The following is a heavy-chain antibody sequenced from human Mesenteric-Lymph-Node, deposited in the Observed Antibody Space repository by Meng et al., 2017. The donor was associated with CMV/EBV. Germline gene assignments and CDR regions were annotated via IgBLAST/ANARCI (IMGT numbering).Heavy chain of an antibody. J-gene: IGHJ5*02. CDR1: GYTFTDYF. V-gene: IGHV1-2*02. D-gene: IGHD1-1*01. Sequence: ASVKVSCKTSGYTFTDYFLHWVRQAPGQGLEWMGWIDPKSRGTYFAQKFEGRVTITRDTSTSTAYMELSGLRFDDKTVYCCERARITTETGWFDPWGQGTLVTVSS. CDR2: IDPKSRGT. CDR3: ERARITTETGWFDP.